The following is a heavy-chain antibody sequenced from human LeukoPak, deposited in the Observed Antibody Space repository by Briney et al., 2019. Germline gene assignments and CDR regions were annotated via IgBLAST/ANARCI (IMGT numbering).Heavy chain of an antibody. CDR2: INPSGGST. D-gene: IGHD6-13*01. J-gene: IGHJ6*03. Sequence: GASVKVSCKASGHTFTSYYMHWVRQAPGQGLEWMGIINPSGGSTSYAQKFQGRVTITADESTSTAYMELSSLRSEDTAVYYCARVIAAAGRGDYYYMDVWGKGTTVTVSS. V-gene: IGHV1-46*01. CDR3: ARVIAAAGRGDYYYMDV. CDR1: GHTFTSYY.